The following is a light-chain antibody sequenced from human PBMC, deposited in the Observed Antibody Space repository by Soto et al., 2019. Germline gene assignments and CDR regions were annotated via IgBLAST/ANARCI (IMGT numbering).Light chain of an antibody. CDR3: QQYNSYPGT. Sequence: DIQMTHSRSTLSASVGDRVTITCRASQSFSSWLAWYQQKPGKAPKLLISKASSLESGVPSRFSGSGSGTEFTLTISSLQPDDFATYYCQQYNSYPGTFGQGTQVDIK. J-gene: IGKJ1*01. CDR2: KAS. CDR1: QSFSSW. V-gene: IGKV1-5*03.